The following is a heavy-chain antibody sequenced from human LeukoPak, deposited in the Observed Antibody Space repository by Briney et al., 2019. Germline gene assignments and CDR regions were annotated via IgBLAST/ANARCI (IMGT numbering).Heavy chain of an antibody. CDR3: ATTPRFIVVVPAARDYYMDV. CDR2: VDPEDGET. J-gene: IGHJ6*03. V-gene: IGHV1-69-2*01. D-gene: IGHD2-2*01. CDR1: GYTFTDYY. Sequence: ASVKVSCKVSGYTFTDYYMHWVQQAPGKGLEWVGLVDPEDGETIYAEKFQGRVTITADTSTDTAYMELSSLRSEDTAVYYCATTPRFIVVVPAARDYYMDVWGKGTTVTVSS.